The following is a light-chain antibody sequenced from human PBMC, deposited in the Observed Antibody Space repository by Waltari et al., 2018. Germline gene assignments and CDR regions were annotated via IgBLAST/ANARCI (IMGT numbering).Light chain of an antibody. CDR2: KAS. V-gene: IGKV1-5*03. CDR1: QSISTW. J-gene: IGKJ4*01. CDR3: QHYNTYPLT. Sequence: DIQMTQSPPTLSASVGDRVTIACRASQSISTWLSWFQQKPGKAPKLLIYKASGLESGGPSRFSSSGSGTEFTLTISSLQPDDFATYYCQHYNTYPLTFGGGTKVEIK.